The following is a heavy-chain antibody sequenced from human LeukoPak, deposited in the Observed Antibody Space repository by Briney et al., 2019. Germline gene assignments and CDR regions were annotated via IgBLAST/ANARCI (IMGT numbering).Heavy chain of an antibody. J-gene: IGHJ4*02. CDR3: VRKPQSYGGGFDY. V-gene: IGHV4-59*01. CDR1: GGSISSYY. D-gene: IGHD3-10*01. CDR2: IYYSGST. Sequence: SETLSLTCTVSGGSISSYYWSWIRQPPGKGLEWIGYIYYSGSTNYNPSLKSRVTISVDTSKNQFSLKLTSVTAADTAVYYCVRKPQSYGGGFDYWGQGTLVTVSS.